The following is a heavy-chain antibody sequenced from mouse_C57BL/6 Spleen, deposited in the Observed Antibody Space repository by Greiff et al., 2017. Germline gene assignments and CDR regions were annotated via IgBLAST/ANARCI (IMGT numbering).Heavy chain of an antibody. J-gene: IGHJ2*01. V-gene: IGHV14-2*01. CDR2: IDPDDGDT. D-gene: IGHD1-1*01. CDR1: GFNFTGYY. CDR3: AVPVCYYGSKYYFDY. Sequence: EVQGVEPGAELVKPGASVKLSCTASGFNFTGYYMHWVKQRTEQGLEWIGRIDPDDGDTKYTPKFPGKATLTVDTPSNTAYLQLSSLTSEHTADYYGAVPVCYYGSKYYFDYWGQGTTLTVSS.